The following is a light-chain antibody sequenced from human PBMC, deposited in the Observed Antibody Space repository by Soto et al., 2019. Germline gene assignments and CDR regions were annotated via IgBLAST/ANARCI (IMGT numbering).Light chain of an antibody. CDR3: QHYNSYSGT. Sequence: DIQMTQSPSTPSASVGDRVTITCRASQSINIWLAWYQQHPGSAPKLLIFDASILESGVPSRFSGSGSGTEFTLTITSLQPDDFATYYCQHYNSYSGTFGQGTKVEIK. V-gene: IGKV1-5*01. J-gene: IGKJ1*01. CDR1: QSINIW. CDR2: DAS.